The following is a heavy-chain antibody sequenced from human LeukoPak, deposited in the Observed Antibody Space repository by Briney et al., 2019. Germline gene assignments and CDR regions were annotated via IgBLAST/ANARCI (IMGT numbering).Heavy chain of an antibody. V-gene: IGHV4-31*03. J-gene: IGHJ4*02. CDR2: IYYSGST. D-gene: IGHD1-7*01. CDR1: GGSISSGDYY. CDR3: ARASYNWNYSIDY. Sequence: SETLSLTCTVSGGSISSGDYYWSWIRQHPGKGLEWIGYIYYSGSTYYNPSLKSRVTISVDTSKNQFSLKLSSVTAADTAVYYCARASYNWNYSIDYWGQGTLVTVSS.